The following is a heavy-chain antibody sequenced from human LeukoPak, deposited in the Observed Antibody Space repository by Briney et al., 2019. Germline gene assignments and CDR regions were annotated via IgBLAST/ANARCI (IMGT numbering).Heavy chain of an antibody. CDR3: ARVEAATTNPRFGF. Sequence: SQTLSLTCTVSGGSISSGEYYWSWIRQHPGKGLEWIGYIYYSGSTYYNPSLKSRVTISVDTSKNQFSLTSVTAADTAMYYCARVEAATTNPRFGFWGQGALVTVSS. CDR2: IYYSGST. J-gene: IGHJ4*02. CDR1: GGSISSGEYY. V-gene: IGHV4-31*03. D-gene: IGHD5-24*01.